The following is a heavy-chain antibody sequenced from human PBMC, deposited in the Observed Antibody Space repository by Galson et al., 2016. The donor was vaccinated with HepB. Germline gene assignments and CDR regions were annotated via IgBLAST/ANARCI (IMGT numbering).Heavy chain of an antibody. CDR2: IWYDGSKK. J-gene: IGHJ4*02. V-gene: IGHV3-33*01. Sequence: SLRLSCAASGFSFNTYGMHWVRQAPGKGLDWVALIWYDGSKKYYVDSVKGRFTISRNNSQNTLYLQMNSLRAEDTAVYYCARFGTGLDYWGQGTLVTVSS. D-gene: IGHD3/OR15-3a*01. CDR3: ARFGTGLDY. CDR1: GFSFNTYG.